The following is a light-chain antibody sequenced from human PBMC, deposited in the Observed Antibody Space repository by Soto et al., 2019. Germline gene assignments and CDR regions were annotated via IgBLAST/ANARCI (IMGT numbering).Light chain of an antibody. CDR1: SSDVGTYNL. Sequence: QSALTQPASVSGSPGQSITISCTGTSSDVGTYNLVSWYQHHPGKAPKLRIYEGSKRPSGGSNRFSGSKSGNTASLTISGLQAEDEADYYCCSYAGSSTYVFGTGTKLTVL. J-gene: IGLJ1*01. CDR3: CSYAGSSTYV. CDR2: EGS. V-gene: IGLV2-23*01.